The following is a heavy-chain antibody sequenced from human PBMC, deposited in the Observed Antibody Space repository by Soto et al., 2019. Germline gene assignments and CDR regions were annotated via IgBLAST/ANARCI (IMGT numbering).Heavy chain of an antibody. CDR1: GFTFDDYA. CDR2: IYSGGST. CDR3: ARDRKDTIFGVVTPYYYYYYMDV. V-gene: IGHV3-53*04. J-gene: IGHJ6*03. D-gene: IGHD3-3*01. Sequence: GGSLRLSCAASGFTFDDYAMHWVRQAPGKGLEWVSGIYSGGSTYYADSVKGRFTISRHNSKNTLYLQMNSLRAEDTAVYYCARDRKDTIFGVVTPYYYYYYMDVWGKGTTVTVSS.